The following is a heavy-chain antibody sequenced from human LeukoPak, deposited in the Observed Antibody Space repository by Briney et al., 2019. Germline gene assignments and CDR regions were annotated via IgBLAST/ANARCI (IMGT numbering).Heavy chain of an antibody. V-gene: IGHV3-33*01. CDR3: AINYYDSSAYALHY. CDR1: RFTFSDFG. CDR2: IWHDGTKR. D-gene: IGHD3-22*01. J-gene: IGHJ4*02. Sequence: GGSLRLSCAGSRFTFSDFGMHWVRQAPGKGLEWVAVIWHDGTKRHYAESVKGRFAISRDDSRNTLYLQMNSLRADDTAVYYCAINYYDSSAYALHYWGQGTLVTVSS.